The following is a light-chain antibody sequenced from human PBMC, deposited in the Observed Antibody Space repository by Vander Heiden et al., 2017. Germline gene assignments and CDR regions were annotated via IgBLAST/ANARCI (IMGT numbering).Light chain of an antibody. Sequence: QSVLTQPPSASGTPGHRVPISCSGSTSNIGSNTVNWYQQLPGTAPKLLIYANNQRPSGVPDRFSGSKSGTSTSRAISGLQSENEADYYCAAWDDSLKGVVFGGGTKLTVL. CDR1: TSNIGSNT. CDR2: ANN. V-gene: IGLV1-44*01. J-gene: IGLJ2*01. CDR3: AAWDDSLKGVV.